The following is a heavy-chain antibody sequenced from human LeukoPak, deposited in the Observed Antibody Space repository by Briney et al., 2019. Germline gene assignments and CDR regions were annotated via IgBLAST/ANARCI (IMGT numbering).Heavy chain of an antibody. CDR2: INGDGSST. D-gene: IGHD3-22*01. V-gene: IGHV3-74*01. J-gene: IGHJ5*02. CDR1: GFTFSAYW. Sequence: GGSLRLSCTASGFTFSAYWMHWVRQAPGKGLVWVSRINGDGSSTGYADSVKGRFTISRDNAKNTLYLQMNSLRAEDTALYYCAKDISMYYYDSSGYVISWGQGTLVTVSS. CDR3: AKDISMYYYDSSGYVIS.